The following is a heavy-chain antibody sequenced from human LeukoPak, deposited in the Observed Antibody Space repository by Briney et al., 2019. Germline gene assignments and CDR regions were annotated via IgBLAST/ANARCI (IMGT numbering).Heavy chain of an antibody. CDR1: GYTFTGYY. J-gene: IGHJ4*02. Sequence: GASVKVSCKASGYTFTGYYMHWVRQAPGQGLEWMGIINPSGGTTSYAQKFQGRVTMTRDTSTSTVYMDLSSLRSEDTAVYYCARDEGSTARFWGQGTLVTVSS. CDR2: INPSGGTT. D-gene: IGHD5/OR15-5a*01. V-gene: IGHV1-46*01. CDR3: ARDEGSTARF.